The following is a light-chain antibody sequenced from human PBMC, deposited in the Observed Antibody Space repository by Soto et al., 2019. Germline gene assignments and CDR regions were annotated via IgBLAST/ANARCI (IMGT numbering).Light chain of an antibody. CDR1: SSDIGTYDY. CDR3: CSYGGGNNFYV. CDR2: EVS. Sequence: QSALTQPPSASGSPGQSVTISCTGTSSDIGTYDYVSWYQHLPDKAPKLIIYEVSKRPSGVPDHFSGSKSGNTASLTVSGLQAEDEGDYYCCSYGGGNNFYVFGTGTKVTVL. J-gene: IGLJ1*01. V-gene: IGLV2-8*01.